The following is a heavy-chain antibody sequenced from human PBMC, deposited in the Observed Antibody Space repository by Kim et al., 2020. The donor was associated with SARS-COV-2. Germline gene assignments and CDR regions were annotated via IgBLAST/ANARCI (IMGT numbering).Heavy chain of an antibody. CDR3: ARVKAVNWGSKNAFDI. Sequence: SETLTLTCNVSGGYFGGFYWSWIRQPPGKGLEWIGEINHSRATSFHTSLKSRVTMSVDTSKNQFSLKLTAVTAADPAVYYCARVKAVNWGSKNAFDIWG. V-gene: IGHV4-34*01. D-gene: IGHD7-27*01. CDR1: GGYFGGFY. CDR2: INHSRAT. J-gene: IGHJ3*02.